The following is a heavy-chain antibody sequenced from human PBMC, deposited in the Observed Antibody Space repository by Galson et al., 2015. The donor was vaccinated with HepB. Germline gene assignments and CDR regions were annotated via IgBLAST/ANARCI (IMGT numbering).Heavy chain of an antibody. D-gene: IGHD5-18*01. CDR1: GGTFSSYA. V-gene: IGHV1-69*13. CDR2: IIPIFGTA. Sequence: SVKVSCKASGGTFSSYAISWVRQAPGQGLEWMGGIIPIFGTANYAQKFQGRVTITADESTSTAYMELSSLRSEDTAVYYCALRREALVEMDTAMPRGSAYGMDVWGQGTTVTVSS. J-gene: IGHJ6*02. CDR3: ALRREALVEMDTAMPRGSAYGMDV.